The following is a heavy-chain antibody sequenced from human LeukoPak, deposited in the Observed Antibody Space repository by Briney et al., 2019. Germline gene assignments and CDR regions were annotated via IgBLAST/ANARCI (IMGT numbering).Heavy chain of an antibody. CDR2: INHSGST. Sequence: SETLSLTCAVYGGSFSGYYWSWIRQPPGKGLEWIGEINHSGSTNYNPSLKSRVTISVDTSKNQFSLKLSSVTAADTAVYYCARANSNSDYYMDVWGKGTTVTVSS. CDR1: GGSFSGYY. CDR3: ARANSNSDYYMDV. J-gene: IGHJ6*03. D-gene: IGHD4-11*01. V-gene: IGHV4-34*01.